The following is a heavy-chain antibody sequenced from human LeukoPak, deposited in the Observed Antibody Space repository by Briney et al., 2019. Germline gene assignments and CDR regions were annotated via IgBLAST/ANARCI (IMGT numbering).Heavy chain of an antibody. CDR3: ARPSYGDSGQDYYYYGMDV. CDR2: ISSSSSYI. D-gene: IGHD4-17*01. CDR1: GFTFSSYS. V-gene: IGHV3-21*01. Sequence: GGSLRLSCAASGFTFSSYSMNWVRQAPGKGLEWVSSISSSSSYIYYADSVKGRFTISRDNAKNSLYLQMNSLRAEDTAVYYCARPSYGDSGQDYYYYGMDVWGQGTTVTVSS. J-gene: IGHJ6*02.